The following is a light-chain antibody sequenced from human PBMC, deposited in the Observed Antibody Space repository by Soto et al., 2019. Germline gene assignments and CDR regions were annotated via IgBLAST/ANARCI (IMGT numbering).Light chain of an antibody. CDR1: QSVSNK. V-gene: IGKV3-15*01. CDR2: DAS. CDR3: QQYNKWPPVT. J-gene: IGKJ1*01. Sequence: EIVMTQSPATLSVSPGERATLSCRASQSVSNKLAWYQQKPGQAPRPLIYDASTRATGIPARFSGSGSGTEFTLTINSLQSEDFAVYYCQQYNKWPPVTLGQGTKVDIK.